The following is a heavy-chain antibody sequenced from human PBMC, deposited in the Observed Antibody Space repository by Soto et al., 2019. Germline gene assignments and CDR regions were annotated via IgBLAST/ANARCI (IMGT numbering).Heavy chain of an antibody. J-gene: IGHJ3*02. CDR1: GFTFSSYA. CDR3: AKGAGYCSGGSCLNDAFDI. D-gene: IGHD2-15*01. Sequence: GGSLRLSCAASGFTFSSYAMGWVRQAPGKGLEWVSAISGSGGSTSYADSVKGRFTISRDNSKNTLYLQMNSLRAEDTAVYYCAKGAGYCSGGSCLNDAFDIWGQGTMVTVSS. CDR2: ISGSGGST. V-gene: IGHV3-23*01.